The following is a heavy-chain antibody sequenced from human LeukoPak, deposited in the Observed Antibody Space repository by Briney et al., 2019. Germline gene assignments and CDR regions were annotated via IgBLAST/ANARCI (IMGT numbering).Heavy chain of an antibody. V-gene: IGHV4-59*08. Sequence: SETLSLACTVSGASITGHYWSWIRQPPGKGLEWIGFIYYSGTTNYNPSLKSRVTISVDTSKNQFSLTLSSVTAADTAVYYCARHLGGGIYFDYWGQGTLVTVSS. D-gene: IGHD3-16*01. CDR2: IYYSGTT. CDR3: ARHLGGGIYFDY. J-gene: IGHJ4*02. CDR1: GASITGHY.